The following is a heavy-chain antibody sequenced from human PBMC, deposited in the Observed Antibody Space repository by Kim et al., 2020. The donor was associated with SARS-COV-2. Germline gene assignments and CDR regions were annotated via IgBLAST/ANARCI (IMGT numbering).Heavy chain of an antibody. J-gene: IGHJ4*02. CDR2: INTGNGDT. V-gene: IGHV1-3*04. CDR1: GYTLSDFA. Sequence: ASVKVSCKASGYTLSDFAIHWVRQAPGQGLEWMAWINTGNGDTKSSQKFQGRVTITRDTVTRTVYMELSSLTSEDTAVYYCARGSMATYDYWGQGTLVPV. CDR3: ARGSMATYDY. D-gene: IGHD2-8*01.